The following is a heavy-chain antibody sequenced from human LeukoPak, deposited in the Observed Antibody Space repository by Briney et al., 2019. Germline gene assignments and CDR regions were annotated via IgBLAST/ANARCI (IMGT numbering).Heavy chain of an antibody. CDR2: ISGSNSYI. CDR3: AKGHSSGWYNYFDY. CDR1: GFTFSSYS. V-gene: IGHV3-21*01. D-gene: IGHD6-19*01. Sequence: GGSLRLSCTASGFTFSSYSMSWVRQAPGKGLEWVSSISGSNSYIYYADSMKGRFTISRDNSKNTLYLQMNSLRAEDTAVYYCAKGHSSGWYNYFDYWGQGTLVTVSS. J-gene: IGHJ4*02.